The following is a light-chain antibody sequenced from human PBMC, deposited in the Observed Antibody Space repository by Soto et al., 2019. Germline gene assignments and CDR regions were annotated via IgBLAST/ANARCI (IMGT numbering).Light chain of an antibody. CDR1: QSISSNY. CDR3: QQYGNSPFT. J-gene: IGKJ3*01. Sequence: EIVLTQSPGTLSLSPGERASLSCRASQSISSNYLTWYQQKPGQAPRLLIYGGSSRATGIPDRFSGSGSGTAFTLTISRLEPEDFAVYYCQQYGNSPFTFGPGTKVDIK. V-gene: IGKV3-20*01. CDR2: GGS.